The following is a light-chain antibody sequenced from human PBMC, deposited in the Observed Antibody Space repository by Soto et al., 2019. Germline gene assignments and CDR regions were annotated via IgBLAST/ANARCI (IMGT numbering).Light chain of an antibody. CDR3: QQYGSSPNT. CDR2: GAS. V-gene: IGKV3-20*01. Sequence: EIVLTQSPFALSLSPVERSALSFSASQSVSSTYLAWYQQKPGQAPRLLIYGASSRATGIPARFSGSGSGTEFTLTISSLQSEDFAVYYCQQYGSSPNTFGQGTKVDIK. CDR1: QSVSSTY. J-gene: IGKJ1*01.